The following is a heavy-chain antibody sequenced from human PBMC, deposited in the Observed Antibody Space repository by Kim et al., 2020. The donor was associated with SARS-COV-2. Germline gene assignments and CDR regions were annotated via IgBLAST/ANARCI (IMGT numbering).Heavy chain of an antibody. V-gene: IGHV7-4-1*02. CDR2: INTNTGNP. J-gene: IGHJ4*02. CDR3: ATHDLGVVPAAIRGYPHGYLDY. D-gene: IGHD2-2*02. CDR1: GYIFTSYA. Sequence: ASVKVSCKASGYIFTSYAMNWVRQAPGQGLEWMGWINTNTGNPTYAQGFTGRFVFSLDTSVSTAYLQISSLKAEDTAVYYCATHDLGVVPAAIRGYPHGYLDYGGQGTLVTVSS.